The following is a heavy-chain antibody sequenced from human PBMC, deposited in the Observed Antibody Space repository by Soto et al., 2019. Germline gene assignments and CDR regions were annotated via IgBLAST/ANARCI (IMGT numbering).Heavy chain of an antibody. J-gene: IGHJ6*02. D-gene: IGHD2-15*01. CDR3: ALFGEYCSGGRFYPRDYHSYGMDV. CDR2: IYPGDSDT. V-gene: IGHV5-51*01. Sequence: PGESLKISCKGSGYSFTSYWIGWVRPTPGKALELMGIIYPGDSDTRYSPSFQGQVTISADKSISTAYLQWSSLQASYTFLYEYALFGEYCSGGRFYPRDYHSYGMDVWGQGTKDTVCS. CDR1: GYSFTSYW.